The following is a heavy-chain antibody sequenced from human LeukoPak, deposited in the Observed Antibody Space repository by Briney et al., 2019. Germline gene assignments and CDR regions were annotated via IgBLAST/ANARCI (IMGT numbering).Heavy chain of an antibody. J-gene: IGHJ4*02. CDR1: GFTFSTYA. CDR2: ISGSDDGT. CDR3: TTEWLLPY. D-gene: IGHD3-22*01. Sequence: GGSLRLSCAASGFTFSTYAMSWVRQIPGKGLEWVSAISGSDDGTYYADSVKGRFTISRDNSRNTLYLQMNSLKTEDTAVYYCTTEWLLPYWGQGTLVTVSS. V-gene: IGHV3-23*01.